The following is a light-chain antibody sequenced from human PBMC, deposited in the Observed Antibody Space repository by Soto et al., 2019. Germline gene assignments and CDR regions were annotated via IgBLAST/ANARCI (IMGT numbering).Light chain of an antibody. CDR2: EGT. CDR1: CSDVGGYNL. V-gene: IGLV2-23*01. J-gene: IGLJ1*01. Sequence: QSALTQPASVSGSPGQSITVSCAGTCSDVGGYNLVSWYQQHPGKAPKLIIYEGTERPSGISPRFSGSKSGNTASLTISGLQAEDEADYYCSSYTSSSIYVFGSGTKVTVL. CDR3: SSYTSSSIYV.